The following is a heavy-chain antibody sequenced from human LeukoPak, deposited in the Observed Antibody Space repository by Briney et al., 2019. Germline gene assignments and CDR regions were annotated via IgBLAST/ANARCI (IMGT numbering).Heavy chain of an antibody. Sequence: GGSLRLSCAASGFTFSDYYMSWIRQAPGKGLEWVSYISSSGSTIYCADSVKGRFTISRDNAKNSLYLQMNSLRAEDTAVYYCARDREDIVVVPAAEDYYYYYYMDVWGKGTTVTVSS. D-gene: IGHD2-2*01. CDR1: GFTFSDYY. CDR3: ARDREDIVVVPAAEDYYYYYYMDV. CDR2: ISSSGSTI. J-gene: IGHJ6*03. V-gene: IGHV3-11*04.